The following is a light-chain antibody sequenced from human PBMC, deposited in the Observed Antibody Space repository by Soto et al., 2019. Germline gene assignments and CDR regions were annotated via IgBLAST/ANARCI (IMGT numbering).Light chain of an antibody. CDR3: CTFAGRYSYV. CDR1: SSDVGSYNF. J-gene: IGLJ1*01. V-gene: IGLV2-11*01. Sequence: QAVVTQPRSVSGSPGQSVTISCTGTSSDVGSYNFVSWHQQHPGKAPKLMIYDVAKRPSGVPDRFSGSKSGNTASLTISGLQAEDEADYYCCTFAGRYSYVFGSGTQLTVL. CDR2: DVA.